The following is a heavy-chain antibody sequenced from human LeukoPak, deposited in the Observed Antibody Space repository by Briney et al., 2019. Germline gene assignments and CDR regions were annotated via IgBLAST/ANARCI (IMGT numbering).Heavy chain of an antibody. CDR1: GFSLSTSGMC. J-gene: IGHJ4*02. CDR3: ARYSGSYYYFDY. D-gene: IGHD1-26*01. V-gene: IGHV2-70*11. Sequence: SGPALVKPTQNLTLTCTFSGFSLSTSGMCVSWIRQPPGKALEWLARIDWDDDKYYSTSLKTRLTISKDTSKNQVVLTMTNMDPVDTATYYCARYSGSYYYFDYWGQGTPVTVSS. CDR2: IDWDDDK.